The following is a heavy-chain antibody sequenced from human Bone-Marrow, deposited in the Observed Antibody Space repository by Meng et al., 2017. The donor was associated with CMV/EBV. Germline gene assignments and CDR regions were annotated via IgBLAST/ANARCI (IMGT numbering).Heavy chain of an antibody. CDR3: AKKSGEYYYYGMDV. CDR1: GFTFSSHA. V-gene: IGHV3-23*01. Sequence: GGSLRLSCAASGFTFSSHAMSWVRQASGKGLEWVSAISSSGGSTYYADSVKGRFTISRDNSKNTLYLQMNSLRAEDTAVYYCAKKSGEYYYYGMDVWGQGTTVTVSS. J-gene: IGHJ6*02. CDR2: ISSSGGST. D-gene: IGHD2-15*01.